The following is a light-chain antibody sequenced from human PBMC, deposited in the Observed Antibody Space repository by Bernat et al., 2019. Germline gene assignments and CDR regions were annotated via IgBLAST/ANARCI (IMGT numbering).Light chain of an antibody. Sequence: QSVVTQPPSASGTPGQRVTISCSGSSSNIGSNYVYWYQQFLGTAPKLLIYSNSQRPSGVPDRFSGSKSGTSASLAISGLRSEDEADYYCATWDDSLSGRVFGGGTKLTVL. CDR2: SNS. CDR3: ATWDDSLSGRV. CDR1: SSNIGSNY. V-gene: IGLV1-47*02. J-gene: IGLJ3*02.